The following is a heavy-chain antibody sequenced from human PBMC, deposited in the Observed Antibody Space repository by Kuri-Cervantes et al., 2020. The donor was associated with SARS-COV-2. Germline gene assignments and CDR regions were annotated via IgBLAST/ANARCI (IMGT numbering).Heavy chain of an antibody. CDR3: VKSSYGGSSSWPDY. CDR1: GFTFSSYA. D-gene: IGHD6-13*01. Sequence: GESLKTYCSASGFTFSSYAMHWVRQAPGKGLEYVSAISSNGGSTYYADSVKGRFTISRDNSKNTLYLQMSSLRAEDTAVYYCVKSSYGGSSSWPDYWGQGTLVTVSS. J-gene: IGHJ4*02. CDR2: ISSNGGST. V-gene: IGHV3-64D*06.